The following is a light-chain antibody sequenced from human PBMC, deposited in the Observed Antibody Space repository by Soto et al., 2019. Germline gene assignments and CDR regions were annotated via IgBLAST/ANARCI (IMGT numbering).Light chain of an antibody. Sequence: QSVLTQPPSASGTPGQRVIISCSGSSSNIGRNTVSWYQQLPQTAPKLLIYNNNQRPSGVPDRFSGSKSGTSASLAISGLQYEDEADYYCASWDDSLNVVVFGGGTKLTVL. CDR1: SSNIGRNT. J-gene: IGLJ2*01. CDR3: ASWDDSLNVVV. CDR2: NNN. V-gene: IGLV1-44*01.